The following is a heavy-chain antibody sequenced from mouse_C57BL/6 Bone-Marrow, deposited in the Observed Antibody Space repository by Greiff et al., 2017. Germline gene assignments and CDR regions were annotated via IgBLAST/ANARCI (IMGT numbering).Heavy chain of an antibody. Sequence: VQLQQSGPELVKPGASVKMSCKASGYTFTDYNMHWVKQSPGKSLEWIGYINPNNGGTSYNQKFKGKATLTVNKSSSTAYMELRSLTSEDSAVYYCARRRRITTVVADYWGQGTTLTVSS. J-gene: IGHJ2*01. CDR3: ARRRRITTVVADY. V-gene: IGHV1-22*01. D-gene: IGHD1-1*01. CDR2: INPNNGGT. CDR1: GYTFTDYN.